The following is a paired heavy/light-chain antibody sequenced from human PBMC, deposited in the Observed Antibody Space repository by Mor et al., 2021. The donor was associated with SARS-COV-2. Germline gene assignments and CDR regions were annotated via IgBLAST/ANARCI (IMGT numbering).Light chain of an antibody. CDR1: SSDVGGYNY. J-gene: IGLJ2*01. CDR2: DVS. Sequence: QSALTQPASVSGSPGQSITISCTGTSSDVGGYNYVSWYQQHPGKAPKLMIYDVSNRPSGVSNRFSGSKSGNTASLTISGLQAEDEADYYCSSYTSSSKVFGGGTKLTVL. V-gene: IGLV2-14*01. CDR3: SSYTSSSKV.
Heavy chain of an antibody. D-gene: IGHD3-3*01. CDR2: IYWDDDK. V-gene: IGHV2-5*02. CDR1: GFSLSTSGVG. Sequence: QITLKESGPTLVKPTQTLTLTCTFSGFSLSTSGVGVGWIRQPPGKALEWLALIYWDDDKRYSPSLKSRLTITKDTSKNQVVLTMTNMDPVDTATYYCAHSSSHYDFWSGLSYYFDYWGQGTLVTVSS. CDR3: AHSSSHYDFWSGLSYYFDY. J-gene: IGHJ4*02.